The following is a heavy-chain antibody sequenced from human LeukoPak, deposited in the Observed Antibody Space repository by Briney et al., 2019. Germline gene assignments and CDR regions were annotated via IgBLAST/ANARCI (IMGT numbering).Heavy chain of an antibody. Sequence: PGGSLRLSCAASGFTLSSYSMNWVRQTPGRGLEWVSSITTSSSYIYYADSVKGRFTISRDNTKNSLFLQMNSLRAEDTAVYYCARDVGYFGSGSYPDYFDYWGQGILVTVSS. J-gene: IGHJ4*02. CDR2: ITTSSSYI. CDR3: ARDVGYFGSGSYPDYFDY. V-gene: IGHV3-21*01. CDR1: GFTLSSYS. D-gene: IGHD3-10*01.